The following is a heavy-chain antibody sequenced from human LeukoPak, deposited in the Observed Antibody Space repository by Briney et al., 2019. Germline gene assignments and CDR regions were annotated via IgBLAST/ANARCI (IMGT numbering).Heavy chain of an antibody. Sequence: PSETLSLTCTVSGYSISSGYYWSWIRQPAGKGLEWIGRIYTSGSTNYNPSLKSRVTMSVDTSKNQFSLKLSSVTAADTAVYYCARDFGDYYDTSPYYYYMDVWGKGTTVTISS. D-gene: IGHD3-22*01. V-gene: IGHV4-4*07. J-gene: IGHJ6*03. CDR1: GYSISSGYY. CDR2: IYTSGST. CDR3: ARDFGDYYDTSPYYYYMDV.